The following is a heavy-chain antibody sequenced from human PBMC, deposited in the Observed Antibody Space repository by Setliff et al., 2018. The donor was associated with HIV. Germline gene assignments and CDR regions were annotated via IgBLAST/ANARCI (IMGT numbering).Heavy chain of an antibody. CDR3: ARVFWYGLPQIYYYMDV. J-gene: IGHJ6*03. CDR1: GLTFNRYW. D-gene: IGHD2-8*02. V-gene: IGHV3-7*01. CDR2: TKYDGSES. Sequence: GGSLRLSCVASGLTFNRYWMSWVRQVPGKGLEWVSNTKYDGSESYYVDSVKGRFIASTDNAKNSLFLEMNSLRAEDTAVYYCARVFWYGLPQIYYYMDVWGKGTTVTVS.